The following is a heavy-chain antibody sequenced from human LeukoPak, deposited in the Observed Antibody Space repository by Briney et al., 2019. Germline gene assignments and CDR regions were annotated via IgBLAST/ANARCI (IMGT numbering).Heavy chain of an antibody. V-gene: IGHV3-23*01. Sequence: GGSLRLSCAASGFTFSSYAMSWVRQAPGKGLEWVSAISGSGGSTYYADSVKGRFTISRDNSENTLYLQMNSLRAEDTAVYYCAKGIHDFWSGYYYYYYGMDVWGQGTTVTVSS. D-gene: IGHD3-3*01. J-gene: IGHJ6*02. CDR2: ISGSGGST. CDR3: AKGIHDFWSGYYYYYYGMDV. CDR1: GFTFSSYA.